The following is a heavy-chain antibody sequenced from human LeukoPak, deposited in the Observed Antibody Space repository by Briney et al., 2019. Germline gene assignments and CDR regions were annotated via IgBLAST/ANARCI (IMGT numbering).Heavy chain of an antibody. CDR2: ISYDGSNK. J-gene: IGHJ3*02. CDR3: ARGYSGSYPPRDAFDI. Sequence: PGRSLRLSCAASGFTFSSYAMHWVRQAPGKGLEWVAVISYDGSNKYYADSVKGRFTISRDNSKNTLYLQMNSLRAEDTAVYYCARGYSGSYPPRDAFDIWGQGTMVTVSS. V-gene: IGHV3-30*04. D-gene: IGHD1-26*01. CDR1: GFTFSSYA.